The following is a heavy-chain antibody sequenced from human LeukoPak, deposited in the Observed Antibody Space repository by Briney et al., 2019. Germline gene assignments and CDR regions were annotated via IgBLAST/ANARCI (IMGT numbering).Heavy chain of an antibody. V-gene: IGHV3-23*01. CDR2: ISGSGGST. CDR3: AKRGSVQQLPRGYYYYYCMDV. J-gene: IGHJ6*03. Sequence: GGSLRLSCAASGFTFSYVWMSWVRQAPGKGLEWVSAISGSGGSTYYADSVKGRFTISRDNSKNTLYLQMNSLRAEDTAVYYCAKRGSVQQLPRGYYYYYCMDVWGKGTTVTVSS. D-gene: IGHD6-13*01. CDR1: GFTFSYV.